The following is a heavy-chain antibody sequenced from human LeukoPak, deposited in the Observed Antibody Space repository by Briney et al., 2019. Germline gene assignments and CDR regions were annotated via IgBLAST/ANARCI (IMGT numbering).Heavy chain of an antibody. CDR3: ARGRKYYYGSGSYWFDP. J-gene: IGHJ5*02. V-gene: IGHV1-18*04. CDR1: GYTFTGYY. Sequence: ASVKVSCKASGYTFTGYYMHWVRQAPGQGLEWMGWISAYNGNTNYAQKLQGRVTMTTDTSTSTAYMELRSLRSDDTAVYYCARGRKYYYGSGSYWFDPWGQGTLVTVSS. CDR2: ISAYNGNT. D-gene: IGHD3-10*01.